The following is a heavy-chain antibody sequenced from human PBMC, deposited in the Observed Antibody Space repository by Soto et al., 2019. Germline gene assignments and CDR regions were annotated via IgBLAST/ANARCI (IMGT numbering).Heavy chain of an antibody. J-gene: IGHJ4*02. CDR3: TRWPTMTTDFDY. CDR1: GGSLSSRSYY. V-gene: IGHV4-39*01. Sequence: SDTLSLTCTVSGGSLSSRSYYWGWIRQPPGKGLEWIGNIYYSGTSYSYPSLKGRVTMSVDTSKNQFSMRLSSVTAADTAVYYCTRWPTMTTDFDYWGQGTLVTVSS. CDR2: IYYSGTS. D-gene: IGHD4-17*01.